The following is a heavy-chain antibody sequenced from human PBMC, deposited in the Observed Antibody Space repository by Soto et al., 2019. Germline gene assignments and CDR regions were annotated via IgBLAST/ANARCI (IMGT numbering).Heavy chain of an antibody. CDR3: TTDIRSCNTGAFDI. D-gene: IGHD1-1*01. CDR1: GFTFINAW. CDR2: IKSKSDGGTT. Sequence: GGSLRLSCAASGFTFINAWMNWVRQAPEKGLEWVGRIKSKSDGGTTDYAAPLNGRFTISRDDSKNTLYLQMNSLKTEDTALYYYTTDIRSCNTGAFDIWGQGTMVTVSS. V-gene: IGHV3-15*07. J-gene: IGHJ3*02.